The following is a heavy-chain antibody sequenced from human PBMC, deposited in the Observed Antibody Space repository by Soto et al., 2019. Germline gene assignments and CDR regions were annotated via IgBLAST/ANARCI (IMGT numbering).Heavy chain of an antibody. D-gene: IGHD2-15*01. CDR2: IGPYNGNT. CDR3: ARCYCSGGSCYTCWHFDL. CDR1: GYTFNNYG. Sequence: QVQLVQSGAEVKKPGASVKVSCKASGYTFNNYGISWVRQAPAQGLEWMGWIGPYNGNTDHAQNFQGRFTMTTDTSTNTAYMELRSLRSDDTALYYCARCYCSGGSCYTCWHFDLWGRGTLVTVSS. V-gene: IGHV1-18*01. J-gene: IGHJ2*01.